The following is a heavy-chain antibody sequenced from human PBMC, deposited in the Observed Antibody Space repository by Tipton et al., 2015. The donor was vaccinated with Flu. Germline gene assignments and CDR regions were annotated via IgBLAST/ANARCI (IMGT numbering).Heavy chain of an antibody. CDR2: IYYTGST. V-gene: IGHV4-59*01. J-gene: IGHJ4*02. Sequence: TLSLTCTVSGDSINNYYWSWIRQPPGKGLEWLGYIYYTGSTNYSPSLKSRVTISLDTSENQLSLKLNSMTAADTAVYYCARVNRGFFDYWGQGTLATVSS. CDR1: GDSINNYY. CDR3: ARVNRGFFDY. D-gene: IGHD1/OR15-1a*01.